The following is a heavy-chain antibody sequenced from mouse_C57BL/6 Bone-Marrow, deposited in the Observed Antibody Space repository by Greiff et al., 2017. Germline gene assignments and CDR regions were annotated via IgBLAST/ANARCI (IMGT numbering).Heavy chain of an antibody. CDR2: IDPETGGT. Sequence: QVQLQQSGAELVRPGASVTLSCKASGYTFTDYEMHWVKQTPVHGLEWIGAIDPETGGTAYNQKFKGKAILTADKSSSTAYMELRSLTSEDSAVXYCTRWRDYSWFAYWGQGTLVTVSA. CDR1: GYTFTDYE. J-gene: IGHJ3*01. CDR3: TRWRDYSWFAY. V-gene: IGHV1-15*01. D-gene: IGHD1-1*01.